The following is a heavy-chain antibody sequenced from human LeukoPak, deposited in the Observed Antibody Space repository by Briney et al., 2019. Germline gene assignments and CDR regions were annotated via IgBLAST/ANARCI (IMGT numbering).Heavy chain of an antibody. V-gene: IGHV4-59*01. Sequence: PSETLSLTCTVSGGSISSYYWSWIRQPPGKGLEWIGYIYYSGSTNYNPSLKSRVTISVDTSKNQFSLKLSSVTAADTAVYYCARSGMVRGVIGYWGQGTLVAVSS. CDR3: ARSGMVRGVIGY. CDR1: GGSISSYY. J-gene: IGHJ4*02. CDR2: IYYSGST. D-gene: IGHD3-10*01.